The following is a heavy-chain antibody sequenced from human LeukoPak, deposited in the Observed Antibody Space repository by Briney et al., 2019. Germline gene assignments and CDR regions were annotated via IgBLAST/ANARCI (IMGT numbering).Heavy chain of an antibody. V-gene: IGHV3-21*01. J-gene: IGHJ4*02. CDR2: ISSSSSYI. CDR1: GFTFSSYS. CDR3: AKVTYGSGTYGAFDS. Sequence: GGSLRLSCAASGFTFSSYSMNWVRQAPGKGLEWVSSISSSSSYIYYADSVKGRFTISRDNAKNSLYLQMNSLRAEDTAVYYCAKVTYGSGTYGAFDSWGQGTLVTVSS. D-gene: IGHD3-10*01.